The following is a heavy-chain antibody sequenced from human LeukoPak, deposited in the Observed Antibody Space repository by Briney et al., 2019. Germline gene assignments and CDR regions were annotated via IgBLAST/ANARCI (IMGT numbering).Heavy chain of an antibody. CDR3: ASGVRHIVVVTAAPFS. J-gene: IGHJ5*02. Sequence: SETLSLTCTVSGGSISSSSYYWGWIRQPPGKGLEWIGSIYYSGSTYYNPSLKSRVTISVDTSKNQFSLKLSSVTAADTAVYYCASGVRHIVVVTAAPFSWGQGTLVTVSS. D-gene: IGHD2-21*02. CDR2: IYYSGST. V-gene: IGHV4-39*07. CDR1: GGSISSSSYY.